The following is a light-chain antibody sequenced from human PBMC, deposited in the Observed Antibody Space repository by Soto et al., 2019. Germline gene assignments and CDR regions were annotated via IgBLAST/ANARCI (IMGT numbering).Light chain of an antibody. CDR2: EGT. Sequence: QSALTQPASVSASPGQSITIPCTGTSSDVGSYNLVSWFQQHPGKVPKLLIYEGTKRPSGLSDRFSGSKSGTTASLTISGLQAEYEAHYSCSSYSGVNLHVSGTGTNVTVL. CDR3: SSYSGVNLHV. J-gene: IGLJ1*01. CDR1: SSDVGSYNL. V-gene: IGLV2-23*01.